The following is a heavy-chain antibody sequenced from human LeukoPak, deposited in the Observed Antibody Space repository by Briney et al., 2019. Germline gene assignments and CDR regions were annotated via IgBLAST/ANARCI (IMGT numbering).Heavy chain of an antibody. J-gene: IGHJ2*01. CDR1: GYTFTGYY. CDR2: INANSGAT. D-gene: IGHD4-23*01. CDR3: ARDGFFRDDSSGYWYFDF. V-gene: IGHV1-2*02. Sequence: ASVKVSCKASGYTFTGYYMHWVRQAPGQGLEWMGWINANSGATNFAQKFQGRVTMTRDTSISTAYMELSRLTSDDTAEYYCARDGFFRDDSSGYWYFDFWGRGTLVTVSS.